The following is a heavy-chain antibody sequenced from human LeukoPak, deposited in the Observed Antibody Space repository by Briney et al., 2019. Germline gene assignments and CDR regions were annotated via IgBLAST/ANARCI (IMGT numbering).Heavy chain of an antibody. V-gene: IGHV3-21*01. CDR3: ARDLGRYCSGGSCYPDY. CDR2: ISRSSSYI. J-gene: IGHJ4*02. CDR1: GFTFSSYS. D-gene: IGHD2-15*01. Sequence: PGGSLRLSCAASGFTFSSYSMNWVRQAPGKGLEWVSSISRSSSYIYYADSVKGRFTIFRDNAKNSLYLQMNSLRAEDTAVYYCARDLGRYCSGGSCYPDYWGQGTLVTVSS.